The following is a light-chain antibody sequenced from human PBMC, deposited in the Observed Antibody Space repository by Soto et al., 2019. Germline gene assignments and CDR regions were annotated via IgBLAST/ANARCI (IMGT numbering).Light chain of an antibody. J-gene: IGKJ1*01. V-gene: IGKV3-20*01. Sequence: EIVLTQSPGTLSLSPGERATLSCRASQSVSSSYLAWYLQKPGQAPSLLVYGASSRATGIPDRFSGSGSGADFTLTISRLEPEDFAVYYCQQYGSSPWTFGQGTKVEIK. CDR2: GAS. CDR3: QQYGSSPWT. CDR1: QSVSSSY.